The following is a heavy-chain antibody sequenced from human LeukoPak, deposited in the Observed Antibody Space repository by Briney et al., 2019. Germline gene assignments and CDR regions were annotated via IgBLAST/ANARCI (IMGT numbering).Heavy chain of an antibody. Sequence: GTSVKVSCKASGLTFTSSTMQWVRQARGQRLEWIGWIVVGSGNTNYAQRFQERVTITRDMSTSTAYMELSSLRSEDTAMYYCAAGDNNNWLDVWGQGTTVAVSS. CDR1: GLTFTSST. V-gene: IGHV1-58*02. J-gene: IGHJ6*02. D-gene: IGHD1-1*01. CDR2: IVVGSGNT. CDR3: AAGDNNNWLDV.